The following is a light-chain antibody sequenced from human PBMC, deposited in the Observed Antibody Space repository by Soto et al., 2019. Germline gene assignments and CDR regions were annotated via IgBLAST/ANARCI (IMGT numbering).Light chain of an antibody. J-gene: IGLJ2*01. Sequence: QSVLTQPPSASASLGASVTLTCTLSSGYSNYKVDWYQQRPGKGPRFVMRVGTGGIVGPKGDSIPDRFSVLGSGLNRYLTIKNIQEEDESDYHCGADHGSGSNFVWVFGGGTKLTVL. CDR2: VGTGGIVG. V-gene: IGLV9-49*01. CDR3: GADHGSGSNFVWV. CDR1: SGYSNYK.